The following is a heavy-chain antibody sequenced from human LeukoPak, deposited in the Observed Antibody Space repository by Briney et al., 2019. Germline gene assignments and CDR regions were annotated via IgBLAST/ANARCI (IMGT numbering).Heavy chain of an antibody. Sequence: GGSLRLSCAASGFTFSSYAMHWVRQAPGKGLEWVAVISYDGSNKYYADSVKGRFTISRDNSKNTLYLQMNSLRAEDTAVYYCARAPYGGYVNWGQETLVTVSS. D-gene: IGHD5-12*01. CDR1: GFTFSSYA. CDR2: ISYDGSNK. J-gene: IGHJ4*02. V-gene: IGHV3-30-3*01. CDR3: ARAPYGGYVN.